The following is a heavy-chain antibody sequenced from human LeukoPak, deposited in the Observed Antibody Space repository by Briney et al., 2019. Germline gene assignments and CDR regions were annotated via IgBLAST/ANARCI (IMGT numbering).Heavy chain of an antibody. Sequence: PPETLSRTCTGAGGSRSANHWVWIRQPAGKRLEWIGRLHISGNTNYNPSLKSRVTISLDTSKNQFSLRMTSATAADTAVYFCARDPLRSSFDLWGQGILVSVSS. CDR3: ARDPLRSSFDL. D-gene: IGHD1-26*01. V-gene: IGHV4-4*07. CDR2: LHISGNT. CDR1: GGSRSANH. J-gene: IGHJ4*02.